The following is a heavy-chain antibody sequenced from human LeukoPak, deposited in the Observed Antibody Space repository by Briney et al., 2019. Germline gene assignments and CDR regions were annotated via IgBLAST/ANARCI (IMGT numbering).Heavy chain of an antibody. CDR3: ARDMGIVVVISCFDY. J-gene: IGHJ4*02. Sequence: GGSLRLSCAASGFTFSSYSMNWVRQAPGKGLEWVSSISSSSSYIYYADSVKGRFTISRDNAKNSLYLQMNSLRAEDTAVYYCARDMGIVVVISCFDYWGQGTLVTVSS. V-gene: IGHV3-21*01. D-gene: IGHD3-22*01. CDR2: ISSSSSYI. CDR1: GFTFSSYS.